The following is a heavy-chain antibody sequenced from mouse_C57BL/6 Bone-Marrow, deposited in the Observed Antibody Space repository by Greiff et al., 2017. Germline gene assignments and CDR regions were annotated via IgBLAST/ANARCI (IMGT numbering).Heavy chain of an antibody. CDR3: VRQGLRRGGYYAMDY. J-gene: IGHJ4*01. V-gene: IGHV10-1*01. CDR1: GFSFNTYA. CDR2: IRSKSNNYAT. D-gene: IGHD2-4*01. Sequence: EVMLVESGGGLVQPKGSLKLSCAASGFSFNTYAMNWVRPAPGKGLEWVARIRSKSNNYATYYADSVKDRFTISRDDSESMLYLQMNNLKTEDTAMYYCVRQGLRRGGYYAMDYWGQGTSVTVSS.